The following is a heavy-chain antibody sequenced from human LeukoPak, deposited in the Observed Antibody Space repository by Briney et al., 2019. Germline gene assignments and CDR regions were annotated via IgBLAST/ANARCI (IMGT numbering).Heavy chain of an antibody. J-gene: IGHJ4*02. V-gene: IGHV3-48*04. CDR1: GFTFSSYS. Sequence: GGSLRLSCAASGFTFSSYSMNWVRQAPGKGLEWVSYISSSSSTIYYADSVQGRFTISRDNAKNSLYLQMNSLRAEDTAVYYCASFTDYWGQGTLVTVSS. CDR3: ASFTDY. CDR2: ISSSSSTI.